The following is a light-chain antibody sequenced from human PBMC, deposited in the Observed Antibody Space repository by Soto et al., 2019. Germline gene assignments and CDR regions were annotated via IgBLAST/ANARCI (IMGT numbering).Light chain of an antibody. CDR1: RVINNY. J-gene: IGKJ2*01. Sequence: DIPMTQSPSSLSVSVGDRVAITCRASRVINNYLAWYQQKPGQVPELLIFAASTLYSGVPSRVSGSGSGTDFTLTISSLQPEDVATYYCQKYNSAPYTFGQGTKLEIK. CDR2: AAS. V-gene: IGKV1-27*01. CDR3: QKYNSAPYT.